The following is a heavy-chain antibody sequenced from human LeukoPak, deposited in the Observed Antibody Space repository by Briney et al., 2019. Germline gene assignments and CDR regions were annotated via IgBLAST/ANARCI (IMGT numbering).Heavy chain of an antibody. Sequence: EASVKVSCKAPGYSFASYGIAWVRQAPGQGLEWMGWISAYNGNADYAQKLQGRVTMTTDTSTNTAYMELRSLRSDDTAVYYCARDGYYDYWGQGTLVTVSS. V-gene: IGHV1-18*04. CDR3: ARDGYYDY. J-gene: IGHJ4*02. CDR1: GYSFASYG. CDR2: ISAYNGNA.